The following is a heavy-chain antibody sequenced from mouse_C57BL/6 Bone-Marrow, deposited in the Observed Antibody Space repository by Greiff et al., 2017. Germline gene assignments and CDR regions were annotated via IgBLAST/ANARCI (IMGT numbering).Heavy chain of an antibody. J-gene: IGHJ4*01. CDR2: INPNNGGT. CDR1: GYTFTDYN. D-gene: IGHD2-4*01. Sequence: EVQLQQSGPELVKPGASVKMSCKASGYTFTDYNMHWVKQSHGKGLEWIGYINPNNGGTSYNQKFKGKATLTVNKSSSTAYMELRSLTSEDSAVYDCAGDYDYDCYAMDYWGQGTSVTVSS. V-gene: IGHV1-22*01. CDR3: AGDYDYDCYAMDY.